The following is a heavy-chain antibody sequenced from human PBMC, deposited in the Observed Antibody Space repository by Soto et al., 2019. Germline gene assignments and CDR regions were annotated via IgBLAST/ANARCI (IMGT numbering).Heavy chain of an antibody. D-gene: IGHD6-25*01. V-gene: IGHV4-31*03. J-gene: IGHJ4*02. CDR1: GGSISSGGYS. CDR3: ARAAVPTYFDY. Sequence: SETLSLACTVSGGSISSGGYSWSWIRQHPGKGLEWIGYIYYSGSTYYNPSLKSRVTISVDTSKNQFSLKLSSVTAADTAVYYCARAAVPTYFDYWGQRTLVTVST. CDR2: IYYSGST.